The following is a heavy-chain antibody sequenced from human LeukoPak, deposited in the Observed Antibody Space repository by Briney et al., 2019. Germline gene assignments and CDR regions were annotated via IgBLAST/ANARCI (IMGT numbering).Heavy chain of an antibody. CDR2: IYYSGST. CDR1: GGSISSYY. Sequence: SETLSLTCTVSGGSISSYYWSWIRQPPGKGLEWIGYIYYSGSTNYNPSLKSRVTISVDTSKNQFSLKLSSVTAADTAVYYCARVTYYGSGSYYKPYYYYMDVWGKGTTVTVSS. V-gene: IGHV4-59*12. J-gene: IGHJ6*03. D-gene: IGHD3-10*01. CDR3: ARVTYYGSGSYYKPYYYYMDV.